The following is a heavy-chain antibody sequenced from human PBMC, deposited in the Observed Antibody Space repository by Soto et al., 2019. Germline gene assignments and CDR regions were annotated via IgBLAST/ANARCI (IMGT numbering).Heavy chain of an antibody. D-gene: IGHD6-19*01. CDR3: GRTTRQDPSYSSGWFGLGLSDRLPDY. Sequence: EVQLVESGGGLVKPGGSLRLSCAASGFTFSSYSMNWVRQAPGKGLEWVSSISSSSSYIYYADSVKGRFTISRDNAKNSLYLKMNSLRAEDTAVYYCGRTTRQDPSYSSGWFGLGLSDRLPDYWGQGTLVTVSS. J-gene: IGHJ4*02. CDR2: ISSSSSYI. CDR1: GFTFSSYS. V-gene: IGHV3-21*01.